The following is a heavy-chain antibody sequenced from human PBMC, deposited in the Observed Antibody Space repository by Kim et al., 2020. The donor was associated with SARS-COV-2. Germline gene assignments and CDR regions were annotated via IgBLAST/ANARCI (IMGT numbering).Heavy chain of an antibody. V-gene: IGHV3-73*01. Sequence: TEYAASVKGRFTISRDDSKNTAYLKMNSLKTEDTAVYYCIVAVAGTWFDPWGQGTLVTVSS. J-gene: IGHJ5*02. D-gene: IGHD6-19*01. CDR3: IVAVAGTWFDP. CDR2: T.